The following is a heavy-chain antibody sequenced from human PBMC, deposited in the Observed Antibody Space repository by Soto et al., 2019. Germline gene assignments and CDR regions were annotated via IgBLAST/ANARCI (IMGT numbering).Heavy chain of an antibody. CDR2: ISAYNGNT. CDR3: ARDLYGDYGDYVY. Sequence: ASVKVSCKASVYAFTIDVISWRRLAPGQGLEWMGWISAYNGNTNYAQKLQGRVTMTTDTSTSTAYMELRSLRSDDTAVYYCARDLYGDYGDYVYWGQGTLVTVSS. J-gene: IGHJ4*02. D-gene: IGHD4-17*01. CDR1: VYAFTIDV. V-gene: IGHV1-18*01.